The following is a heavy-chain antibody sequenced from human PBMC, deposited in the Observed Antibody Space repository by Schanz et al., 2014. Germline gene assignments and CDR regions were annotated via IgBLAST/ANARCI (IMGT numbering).Heavy chain of an antibody. CDR3: AREKRRTEVVLDH. CDR1: GFSFSNYA. V-gene: IGHV3-48*03. J-gene: IGHJ4*02. CDR2: ITSGSAK. Sequence: EEQLLESGGALVQPGGSLRLSCAASGFSFSNYALVWVRQPPGKGLEWVSYITSGSAKFYADSVKGRFTISRDNAKNSLYLQMNSLRAEDTAVYYCAREKRRTEVVLDHWGQGTLVTVS.